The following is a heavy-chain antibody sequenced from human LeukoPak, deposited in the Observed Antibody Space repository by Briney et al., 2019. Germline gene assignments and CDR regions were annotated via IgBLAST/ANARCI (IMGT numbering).Heavy chain of an antibody. CDR1: GGSISSYY. CDR3: ARAGYIVGATLFDY. V-gene: IGHV4-4*07. J-gene: IGHJ4*02. CDR2: IYTSGST. Sequence: PSETLSLTCTVSGGSISSYYWSWIRQPAGKGLEWIGRIYTSGSTNYNPSLKSRVTMSVDTSKNQFSLKLSSVTAADTAVYYCARAGYIVGATLFDYWGQGTQVTVSS. D-gene: IGHD1-26*01.